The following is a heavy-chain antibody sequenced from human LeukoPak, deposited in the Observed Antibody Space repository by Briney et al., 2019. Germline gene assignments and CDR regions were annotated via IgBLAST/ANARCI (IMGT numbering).Heavy chain of an antibody. CDR3: ARDGVDIVLMVYGLFDY. CDR1: GYTFTSYG. CDR2: ISAYNGNT. V-gene: IGHV1-18*01. J-gene: IGHJ4*02. D-gene: IGHD2-8*01. Sequence: AASVKVSCKASGYTFTSYGISWVRQAPGQGLEWMGWISAYNGNTNYAQKLQGRVTMTTDTSTSTAYMELRSLRPDDTAVYYCARDGVDIVLMVYGLFDYWGQGTLVTVSS.